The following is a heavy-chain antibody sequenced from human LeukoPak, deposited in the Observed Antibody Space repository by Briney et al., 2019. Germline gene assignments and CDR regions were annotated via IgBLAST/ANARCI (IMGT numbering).Heavy chain of an antibody. CDR1: GFTFSSYS. J-gene: IGHJ5*02. V-gene: IGHV3-21*01. Sequence: PGGSLRLSCAASGFTFSSYSMNWVRQAPGKGLEWVSSISSSSSYIYYADSVKGRFTISRDNAKNSLYLQMNSLRAEDTAVYYCAGVDSSGWYNWFDPWGQGTLVTVSS. CDR2: ISSSSSYI. D-gene: IGHD6-19*01. CDR3: AGVDSSGWYNWFDP.